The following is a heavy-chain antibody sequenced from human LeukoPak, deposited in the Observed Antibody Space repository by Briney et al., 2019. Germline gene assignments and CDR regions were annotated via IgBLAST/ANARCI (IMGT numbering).Heavy chain of an antibody. V-gene: IGHV3-21*01. D-gene: IGHD1-26*01. CDR2: ISSSSSYI. J-gene: IGHJ4*02. CDR3: ARASQSHRSGSYPAN. Sequence: PGGSLRLSCAASGFTFSSYSMNWVRQAPGKGLEWVSSISSSSSYIYYAGSVKGRFTISRDNAKNSLYLQMNSLRAEDTAVYYCARASQSHRSGSYPANWGQGTLVTVSS. CDR1: GFTFSSYS.